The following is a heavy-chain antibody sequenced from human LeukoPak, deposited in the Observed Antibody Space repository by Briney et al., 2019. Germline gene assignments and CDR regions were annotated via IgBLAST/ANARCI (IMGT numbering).Heavy chain of an antibody. Sequence: ASVKVSCKASGYTFTGYYMHWVRQAPGQGLEWMGWISPYNGNTNYAQKFQDRVTMTTDTSTNTAHMEVRSLRSDDTAVYYCARDLYTYGLRGETFEIWGQGTMVTVSS. CDR1: GYTFTGYY. D-gene: IGHD5-18*01. CDR3: ARDLYTYGLRGETFEI. CDR2: ISPYNGNT. V-gene: IGHV1-18*04. J-gene: IGHJ3*02.